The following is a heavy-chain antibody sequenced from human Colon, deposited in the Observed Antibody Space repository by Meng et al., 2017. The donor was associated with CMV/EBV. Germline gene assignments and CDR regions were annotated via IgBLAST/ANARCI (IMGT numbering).Heavy chain of an antibody. J-gene: IGHJ6*02. CDR3: ARGIDGPTVFGNGMDV. CDR1: GFIFGDYA. CDR2: IIGSGVYT. Sequence: GESLKISCAASGFIFGDYAMTWVRQAPGKGLEWVAAIIGSGVYTYYADSVKGRFTISRDNSRNTTYLEMSRLRAEDTAVYYCARGIDGPTVFGNGMDVWGQGTTVTVSS. V-gene: IGHV3-23*01. D-gene: IGHD3-3*01.